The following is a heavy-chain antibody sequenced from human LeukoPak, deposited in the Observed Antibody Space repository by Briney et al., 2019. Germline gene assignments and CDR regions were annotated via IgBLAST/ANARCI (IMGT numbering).Heavy chain of an antibody. V-gene: IGHV3-48*03. D-gene: IGHD2-2*01. CDR1: GFTVSSYE. CDR3: ARTNVVVEPATIAYYYYMDV. CDR2: ISGSGYTI. Sequence: GGSLRLSCAASGFTVSSYEMNWVRQAPGKGLEWVSYISGSGYTIYYADSVKGRFTISRDNAKNSLYLQLNSLRAEDTAVYFCARTNVVVEPATIAYYYYMDVWGKGTTVTISS. J-gene: IGHJ6*03.